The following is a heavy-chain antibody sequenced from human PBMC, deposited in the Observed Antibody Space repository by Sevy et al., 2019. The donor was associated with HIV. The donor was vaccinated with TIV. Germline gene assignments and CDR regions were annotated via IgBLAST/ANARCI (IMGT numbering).Heavy chain of an antibody. J-gene: IGHJ5*02. CDR3: GRGDYGRGARCPGGWFDP. CDR1: GDSISSGDYS. D-gene: IGHD2-15*01. CDR2: IFHSGRT. Sequence: SETLSLTCAISGDSISSGDYSWSWIRQPPGKGLEWIGYIFHSGRTNYNPSLKTRVTLSVDRSKKKFSLRLTTVTAADTAFYYCGRGDYGRGARCPGGWFDPWGQGTLVTVSS. V-gene: IGHV4-30-2*01.